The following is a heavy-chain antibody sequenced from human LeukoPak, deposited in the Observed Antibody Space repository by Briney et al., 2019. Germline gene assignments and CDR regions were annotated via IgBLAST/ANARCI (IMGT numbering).Heavy chain of an antibody. V-gene: IGHV1-69*01. CDR1: GGTFSGYA. J-gene: IGHJ5*02. Sequence: GSSVKVSCKASGGTFSGYAISWVRQGPGQGLEWMGGIIPIFGTANYAQKFQGRVTITADESTSTAYMELSSLRSEDTAVYYCARGAVRFGELFSWFDPWGQGTLVTVSS. CDR3: ARGAVRFGELFSWFDP. D-gene: IGHD3-10*01. CDR2: IIPIFGTA.